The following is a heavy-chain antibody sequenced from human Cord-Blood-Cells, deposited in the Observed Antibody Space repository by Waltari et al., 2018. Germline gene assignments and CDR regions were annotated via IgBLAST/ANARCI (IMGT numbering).Heavy chain of an antibody. Sequence: QVQLVQSGAEVKKPGASVKVSCKDSGYTFTSYGISWVRQAPGKGLEWMGWISAYNGNTNYAQKLQGRVNMTTDSSTSTAYMKLRSLRSDDTAVYYCAAPYYYGSGSYSDAFDIWGQGTMVTVSS. J-gene: IGHJ3*02. D-gene: IGHD3-10*01. CDR2: ISAYNGNT. CDR3: AAPYYYGSGSYSDAFDI. CDR1: GYTFTSYG. V-gene: IGHV1-18*04.